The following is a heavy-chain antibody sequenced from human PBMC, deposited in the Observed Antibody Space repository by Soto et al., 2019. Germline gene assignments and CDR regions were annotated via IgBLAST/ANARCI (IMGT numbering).Heavy chain of an antibody. J-gene: IGHJ5*02. CDR3: AAFMVRGVPDWFDP. V-gene: IGHV1-58*02. CDR2: IVVGSGNT. D-gene: IGHD3-10*01. Sequence: SVKVSCKASGFTFTSSAMQWVRQARGQRLEWIGWIVVGSGNTNYAQKFQERVTITGDMSTSTAYMELSSLRSEDTAVYYCAAFMVRGVPDWFDPWGQGTLVTVSS. CDR1: GFTFTSSA.